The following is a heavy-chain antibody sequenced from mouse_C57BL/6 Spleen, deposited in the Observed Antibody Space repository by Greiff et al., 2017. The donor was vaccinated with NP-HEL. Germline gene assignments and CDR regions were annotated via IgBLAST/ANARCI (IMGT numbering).Heavy chain of an antibody. D-gene: IGHD4-1*01. CDR1: GYTFTSYW. Sequence: QVQLKQSGAELVRPGSSVKLSCKASGYTFTSYWMDWVKQRPGQGLEWIGNIYPSDSETHYNQKFKDKATLTVDESSSTAYMQLSSLTSEDSAVYYCARAGTDYFDYWGQGTTLTVSS. J-gene: IGHJ2*01. CDR2: IYPSDSET. CDR3: ARAGTDYFDY. V-gene: IGHV1-61*01.